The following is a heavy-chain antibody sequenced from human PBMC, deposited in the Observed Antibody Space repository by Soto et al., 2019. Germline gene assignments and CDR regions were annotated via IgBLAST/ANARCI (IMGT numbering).Heavy chain of an antibody. CDR2: ISYDGSNK. Sequence: QVQLVESGGGVVQPGRSLRLSCAASGFTFSSYGMHWVRQAPGKGLEWVAVISYDGSNKYYADSVKGRFTISRDNSKNTLYLQMNSLRAEDTAVYYCAKASMWAAVAGSSFDYWGQGTLVTVSS. V-gene: IGHV3-30*18. D-gene: IGHD6-19*01. J-gene: IGHJ4*02. CDR1: GFTFSSYG. CDR3: AKASMWAAVAGSSFDY.